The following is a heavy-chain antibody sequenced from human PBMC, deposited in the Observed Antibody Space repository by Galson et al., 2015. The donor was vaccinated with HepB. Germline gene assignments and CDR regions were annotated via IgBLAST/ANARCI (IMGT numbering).Heavy chain of an antibody. CDR3: ARDLRPLKGGVVITPPHY. Sequence: SLRLSCAASGFTFSSYSMHWVRQAPGKGLEWVAVISYDGSNKYYADSVKGRFTISRDNFKNTPYLQMNSLRADDTAVYYCARDLRPLKGGVVITPPHYWGQGTLVTVSS. V-gene: IGHV3-30-3*01. J-gene: IGHJ4*02. D-gene: IGHD3-3*01. CDR1: GFTFSSYS. CDR2: ISYDGSNK.